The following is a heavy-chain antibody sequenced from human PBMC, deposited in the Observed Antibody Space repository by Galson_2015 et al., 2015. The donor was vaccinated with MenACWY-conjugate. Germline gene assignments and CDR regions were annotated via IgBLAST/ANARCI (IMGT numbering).Heavy chain of an antibody. CDR1: GYTFTSNW. Sequence: QSGAVVKKPGESLKISCKGSGYTFTSNWIGWVRQMPGKGLEWMGIIYPGDSDTRYTPSFQGHVTISADKSINTAYLQWGSLEASDTAMYYCARQGFGSSSLDYWGQGTLVTVSS. V-gene: IGHV5-51*01. CDR3: ARQGFGSSSLDY. D-gene: IGHD6-6*01. J-gene: IGHJ4*02. CDR2: IYPGDSDT.